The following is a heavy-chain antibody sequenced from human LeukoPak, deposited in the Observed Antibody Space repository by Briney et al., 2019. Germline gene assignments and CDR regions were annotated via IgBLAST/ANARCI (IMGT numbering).Heavy chain of an antibody. D-gene: IGHD2-2*01. Sequence: PSETLSLTRAVYGGSFGAYSWSWIRQPPGKGLEYIGEINGGGSTNFIPSLKSRVSISVETSKNQFSMTLNSATAADTAVYYCVRVRSTPAKFYYWGKGTLVIASS. J-gene: IGHJ4*02. CDR3: VRVRSTPAKFYY. V-gene: IGHV4-34*01. CDR2: INGGGST. CDR1: GGSFGAYS.